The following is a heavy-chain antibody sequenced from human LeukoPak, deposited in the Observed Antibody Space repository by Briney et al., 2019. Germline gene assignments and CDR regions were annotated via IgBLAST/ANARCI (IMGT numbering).Heavy chain of an antibody. J-gene: IGHJ3*02. CDR1: GFTFSDYW. CDR2: IKEDGSQK. Sequence: GGSLRLSCAASGFTFSDYWMSWVRQSPGKGLEWVANIKEDGSQKYYVDSVRGRFTISRDNAKNSLFLQMDSLRAEDTAVYYCAKDYHRERRRPDAFDIWGQGTMVTVSS. D-gene: IGHD1-14*01. CDR3: AKDYHRERRRPDAFDI. V-gene: IGHV3-7*01.